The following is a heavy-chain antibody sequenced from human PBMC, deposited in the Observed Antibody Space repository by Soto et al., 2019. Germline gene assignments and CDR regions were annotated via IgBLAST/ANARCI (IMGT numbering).Heavy chain of an antibody. CDR1: GFPFWHYG. V-gene: IGHV3-33*01. D-gene: IGHD4-17*01. CDR2: IWTDGKKE. J-gene: IGHJ6*02. Sequence: QVQLVESGGGVVQPGRSLRLSCVGSGFPFWHYGMHWVRQAPGKGLEWVAVIWTDGKKESYADFVKGRFAISRDNLKATLYLKMKCTSAEATAVYYCARDRYGGGFHMDVWGQGTTVTVSS. CDR3: ARDRYGGGFHMDV.